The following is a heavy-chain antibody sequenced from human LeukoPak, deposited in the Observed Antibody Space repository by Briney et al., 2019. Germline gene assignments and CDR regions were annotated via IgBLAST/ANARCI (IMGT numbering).Heavy chain of an antibody. D-gene: IGHD3-10*01. CDR3: ARAGPMGPDAFDI. Sequence: PSETLSLTCTVSGGSISSYYWSWIRQPPGKGLEWIGYIYYSGSTNYNPSLKSRVTISVDTSKNQFSLKLSSVTAADTAVYYCARAGPMGPDAFDIWGQGTMVTVSS. V-gene: IGHV4-59*01. CDR1: GGSISSYY. CDR2: IYYSGST. J-gene: IGHJ3*02.